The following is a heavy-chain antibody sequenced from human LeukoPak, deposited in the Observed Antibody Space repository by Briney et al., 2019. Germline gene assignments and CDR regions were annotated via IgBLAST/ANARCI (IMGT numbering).Heavy chain of an antibody. Sequence: PGGSLRLSCAASGFTFSSYAMSWVRQAPVKGLEWVSAISGSGGSTYYADSVKGRFTISRDNSKNTLYLQTNSLRAEDTAVYYCAKPLWSGSYYSDPWGQGTLVTVSS. J-gene: IGHJ5*02. D-gene: IGHD3-10*01. CDR2: ISGSGGST. CDR3: AKPLWSGSYYSDP. CDR1: GFTFSSYA. V-gene: IGHV3-23*01.